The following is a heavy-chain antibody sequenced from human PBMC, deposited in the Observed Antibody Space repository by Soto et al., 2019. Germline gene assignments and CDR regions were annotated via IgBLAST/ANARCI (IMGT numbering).Heavy chain of an antibody. CDR3: AREGGSGSYRYYGMDV. CDR1: GGTFSSYA. D-gene: IGHD3-10*01. J-gene: IGHJ6*02. Sequence: SVKVSCKASGGTFSSYAISWVRQAPGQGLEWMGGIIPIFGTANYAQKIQGRVTITADESTSTAYMELSSLRSEDTAVYYCAREGGSGSYRYYGMDVWGQGTTVTVSS. CDR2: IIPIFGTA. V-gene: IGHV1-69*13.